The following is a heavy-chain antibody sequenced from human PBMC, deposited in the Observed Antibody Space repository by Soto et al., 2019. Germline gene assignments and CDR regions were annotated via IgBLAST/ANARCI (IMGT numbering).Heavy chain of an antibody. CDR3: ATSVEAIGYRFFNMDV. CDR2: IIPMYGTT. V-gene: IGHV1-69*01. D-gene: IGHD5-12*01. Sequence: QVHLVQSGAEVKESGSSVKVSCKSSGGSFSSSAITWVRQAPGQGLEWMGRIIPMYGTTFYAQTFQGRVTITADESPSTVYMHLSSLKSEDTASYFGATSVEAIGYRFFNMDVWAQGTTVTVSS. J-gene: IGHJ6*02. CDR1: GGSFSSSA.